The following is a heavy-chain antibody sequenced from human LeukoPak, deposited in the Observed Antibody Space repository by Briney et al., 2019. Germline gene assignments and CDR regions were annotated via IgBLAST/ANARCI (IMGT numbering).Heavy chain of an antibody. CDR3: ARVPYYYGSGTPRYFEF. J-gene: IGHJ4*02. CDR1: GDTFSSYA. Sequence: GASVKVSCKASGDTFSSYAIHWVRQAPGQGLDWMGWMNPNSGNTGYAQKFQGRVTMTRNTSISTAYMELSSLRSEDTAVYYCARVPYYYGSGTPRYFEFWGQGTLVTVSS. CDR2: MNPNSGNT. D-gene: IGHD3-10*01. V-gene: IGHV1-8*02.